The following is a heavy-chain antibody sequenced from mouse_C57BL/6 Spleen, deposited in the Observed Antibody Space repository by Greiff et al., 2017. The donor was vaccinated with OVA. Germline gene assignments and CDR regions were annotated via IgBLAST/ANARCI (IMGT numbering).Heavy chain of an antibody. CDR1: GYAFSSSW. D-gene: IGHD2-4*01. CDR3: ARWADYDEFAY. J-gene: IGHJ3*01. CDR2: IYPGDGDT. Sequence: QVQLQQSGPELVKPGASVKISCKASGYAFSSSWMNWVKQRPGKGLEWIGRIYPGDGDTNYNGKFKGKATLTADKSSSTAYMQLSSLTSEDSAVSVCARWADYDEFAYWGQGTLVTVSA. V-gene: IGHV1-82*01.